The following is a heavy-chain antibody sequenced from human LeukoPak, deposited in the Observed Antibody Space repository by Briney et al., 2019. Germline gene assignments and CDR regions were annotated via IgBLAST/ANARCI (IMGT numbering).Heavy chain of an antibody. V-gene: IGHV3-48*04. CDR3: ARVYSSGWSY. CDR1: GFTFDNAW. Sequence: PGGSLRLSCAASGFTFDNAWMNWVRQAPGKGLEWVSYISSSGSTIYYADSVKGRFTISRDNAKKSLYLQMNSLRAEDTAVYYCARVYSSGWSYWGQGTLVTVSS. CDR2: ISSSGSTI. D-gene: IGHD6-19*01. J-gene: IGHJ4*02.